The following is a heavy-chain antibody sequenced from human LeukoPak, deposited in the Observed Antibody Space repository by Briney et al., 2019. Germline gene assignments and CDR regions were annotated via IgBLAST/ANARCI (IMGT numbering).Heavy chain of an antibody. Sequence: GGSLRLSCAASGFTFDDYAMHWVRQAPGKGLEWVSGISWNSGSIGYADSVKGRFTISRDNAKNSLYLQMNSLRAEDTAVYYCARDPPLVSGPVYYYYYMDVWGKGTTVTVSS. CDR2: ISWNSGSI. J-gene: IGHJ6*03. CDR1: GFTFDDYA. V-gene: IGHV3-9*01. D-gene: IGHD5/OR15-5a*01. CDR3: ARDPPLVSGPVYYYYYMDV.